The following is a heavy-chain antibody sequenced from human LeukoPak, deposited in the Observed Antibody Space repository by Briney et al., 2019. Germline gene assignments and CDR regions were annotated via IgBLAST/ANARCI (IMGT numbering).Heavy chain of an antibody. CDR3: ARDRKAAWEGAFDI. J-gene: IGHJ3*02. CDR1: GGSFSGYY. CDR2: TNHSGST. V-gene: IGHV4-34*01. Sequence: SETLSLTCAVYGGSFSGYYWSWIRQPPGKGLEWIGETNHSGSTNYNPPLKSRVTISVDTSKNQFSLKLSSVTAADTAVYYCARDRKAAWEGAFDIWGQGTMVTVSS. D-gene: IGHD1-26*01.